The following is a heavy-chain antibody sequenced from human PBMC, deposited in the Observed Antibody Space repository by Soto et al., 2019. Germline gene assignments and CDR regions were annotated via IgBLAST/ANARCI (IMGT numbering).Heavy chain of an antibody. Sequence: QVQLVQSGAEVKKPGSSVKVSCKISGGAFSRYSISWARQAPGQGLEWMGEIVPIFGTRNYAQKFQDRVTITTDESATTAHMELSNLRSEDTAVYYCARPYEGGYSSNHHYYYALDVWGQGTAVTVSS. CDR1: GGAFSRYS. D-gene: IGHD3-22*01. CDR2: IVPIFGTR. V-gene: IGHV1-69*01. CDR3: ARPYEGGYSSNHHYYYALDV. J-gene: IGHJ6*02.